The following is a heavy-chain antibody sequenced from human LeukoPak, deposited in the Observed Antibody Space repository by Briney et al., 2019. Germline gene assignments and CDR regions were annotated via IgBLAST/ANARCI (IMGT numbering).Heavy chain of an antibody. CDR3: ARGRSQLLFHP. CDR1: GFTFSSYS. D-gene: IGHD2-2*01. V-gene: IGHV3-21*01. Sequence: GSLRLSCAASGFTFSSYSMNWVRQAPGKGLECVSSISSSSSYIYYADSVKGRFTISRDNAKNSLYLQMNSLRAEDTAVYYCARGRSQLLFHPWGQGTLVTVSS. J-gene: IGHJ5*02. CDR2: ISSSSSYI.